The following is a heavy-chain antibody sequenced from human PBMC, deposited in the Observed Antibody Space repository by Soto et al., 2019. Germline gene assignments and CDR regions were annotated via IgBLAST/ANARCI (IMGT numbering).Heavy chain of an antibody. V-gene: IGHV3-48*01. D-gene: IGHD6-13*01. Sequence: GGSLRLSCAASGFPFSDYSMNWVRQAPGKGLEWVSYIRSSGNTIYYADSVRGRFTISRDSAENSLYLQMNSLRVEDTAVYYCAREGSSRSYYYDYWGQGTLVTVSS. CDR2: IRSSGNTI. J-gene: IGHJ4*02. CDR3: AREGSSRSYYYDY. CDR1: GFPFSDYS.